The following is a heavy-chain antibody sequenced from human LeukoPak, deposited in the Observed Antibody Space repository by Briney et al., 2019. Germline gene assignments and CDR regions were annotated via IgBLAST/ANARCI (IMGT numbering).Heavy chain of an antibody. D-gene: IGHD2-2*01. CDR3: ARDIATVVHQD. Sequence: AASVKVSCKASGYTFTGYYMHWVRQAPGQGLEWMGRINPNSGGTNYVQKFQGRVTMATDASTSTAYMELRSLRSDDTAIYYCARDIATVVHQDWGQGTLVTVSS. J-gene: IGHJ4*02. V-gene: IGHV1-2*06. CDR2: INPNSGGT. CDR1: GYTFTGYY.